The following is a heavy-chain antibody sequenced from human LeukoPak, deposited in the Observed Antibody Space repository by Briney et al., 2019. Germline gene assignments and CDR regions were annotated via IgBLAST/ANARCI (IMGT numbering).Heavy chain of an antibody. CDR3: ARAATSWEPPYYFDY. Sequence: PGGSLRLSCEASEFTFSTYAMHWVRQAPGKGLEWVSGISGNGGITYYADSVKGRFTISRDNAKNSLYLQMNSLRAEDTAVYYCARAATSWEPPYYFDYWGQGTLVTVSS. CDR2: ISGNGGIT. J-gene: IGHJ4*02. D-gene: IGHD1-26*01. V-gene: IGHV3-23*01. CDR1: EFTFSTYA.